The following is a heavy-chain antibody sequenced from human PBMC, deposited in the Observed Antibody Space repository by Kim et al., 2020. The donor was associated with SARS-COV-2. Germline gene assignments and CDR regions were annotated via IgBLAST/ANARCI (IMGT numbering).Heavy chain of an antibody. CDR3: ARRSDYYYYAFDV. Sequence: SETLSLTCTFSGGSISTSSYYGGWIRQPPGKGLEWIGTIYHSGTTYYNPSLKSRVTISVDTSKNQFSLNLRSVTAADTAVHYCARRSDYYYYAFDVWGQGTTVTVSS. CDR1: GGSISTSSYY. CDR2: IYHSGTT. V-gene: IGHV4-39*01. D-gene: IGHD6-19*01. J-gene: IGHJ6*02.